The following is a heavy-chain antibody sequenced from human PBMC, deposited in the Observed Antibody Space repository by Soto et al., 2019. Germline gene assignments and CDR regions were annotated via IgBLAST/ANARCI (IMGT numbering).Heavy chain of an antibody. CDR2: IYYRGST. CDR3: ASSAIVGREVNTWFDP. D-gene: IGHD1-26*01. J-gene: IGHJ5*02. V-gene: IGHV4-59*01. Sequence: QVHLQESGPGLVKASETLSLTCTVSGDSITGSHWNWIRQPLGKTLEWIGYIYYRGSTNYNPSLKSRLTLPVDTSKNQIFLRLNSVTAADTAVYYCASSAIVGREVNTWFDPWGQGILVTVSS. CDR1: GDSITGSH.